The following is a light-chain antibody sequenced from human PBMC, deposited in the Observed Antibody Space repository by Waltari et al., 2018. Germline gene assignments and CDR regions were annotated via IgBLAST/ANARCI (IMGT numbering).Light chain of an antibody. Sequence: QLVLTQSPSVSASLGASVKLTCTLSRGHSSNIIAWLQQQPEKGPRFLMKVNSDGSHTKGDDIPDRFSGSSSGAERYLTISGLQSEDEAEYYCETGGHGTWVIGGGTKVTVL. J-gene: IGLJ3*02. CDR3: ETGGHGTWV. V-gene: IGLV4-69*01. CDR1: RGHSSNI. CDR2: VNSDGSH.